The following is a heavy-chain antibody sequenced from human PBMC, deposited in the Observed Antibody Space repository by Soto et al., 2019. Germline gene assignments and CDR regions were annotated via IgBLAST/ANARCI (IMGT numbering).Heavy chain of an antibody. CDR2: ISGSGGST. V-gene: IGHV3-23*01. Sequence: EVQLLESGGGLVQPGGSLRLSCAASGFTFSGYDMSWVRQAPGKGLEWVSAISGSGGSTYYADSVKGRFTISRDNSKNTLYLKMNSLRAEDTAVYYCAKPPGGDSKSYYYNYGMDVWGQGTTVTASS. D-gene: IGHD4-17*01. J-gene: IGHJ6*02. CDR1: GFTFSGYD. CDR3: AKPPGGDSKSYYYNYGMDV.